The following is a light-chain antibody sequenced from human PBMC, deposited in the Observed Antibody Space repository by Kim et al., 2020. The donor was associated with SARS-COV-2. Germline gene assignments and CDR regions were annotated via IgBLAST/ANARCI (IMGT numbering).Light chain of an antibody. Sequence: SSELTQDPAVSVALGQTVRITCQGDSLRNYYANWYQQKSGQAPVLVIYGKNNRPSGIPDRFSGSSSGNTASLTITGAQAEDEADYYCNSRDSSGNHLRFGGGTQLTVL. CDR3: NSRDSSGNHLR. CDR2: GKN. J-gene: IGLJ2*01. CDR1: SLRNYY. V-gene: IGLV3-19*01.